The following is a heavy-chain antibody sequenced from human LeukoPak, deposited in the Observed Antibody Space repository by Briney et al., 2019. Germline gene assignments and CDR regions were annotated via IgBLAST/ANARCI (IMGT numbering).Heavy chain of an antibody. CDR1: GFTFDDYA. J-gene: IGHJ4*02. V-gene: IGHV3-9*01. CDR3: AKDTYSSGFNYFDY. D-gene: IGHD6-19*01. Sequence: GGSLRHSCAASGFTFDDYAMHWVRQAPGKGLEWVSGISWNSGSIGYADSVKGRFTISRDNAKNSLYLQMNSLRAEDTALYYCAKDTYSSGFNYFDYWGQGTLVTVSS. CDR2: ISWNSGSI.